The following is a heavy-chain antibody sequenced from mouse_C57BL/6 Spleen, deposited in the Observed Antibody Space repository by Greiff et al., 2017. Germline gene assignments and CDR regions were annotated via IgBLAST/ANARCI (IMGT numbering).Heavy chain of an antibody. D-gene: IGHD2-4*01. CDR3: AMIPYDYDGAY. J-gene: IGHJ3*01. CDR2: IHPSDSDT. Sequence: QVQLKQPGAELVKPGASVKVSCKASGYTFTSYWMHWVKQRPGQGLEWIGRIHPSDSDTNYNQKFKGKATLTVDKSSSTAYMQLSSLTSEDSAVYYCAMIPYDYDGAYWGQGTLVTVSA. V-gene: IGHV1-74*01. CDR1: GYTFTSYW.